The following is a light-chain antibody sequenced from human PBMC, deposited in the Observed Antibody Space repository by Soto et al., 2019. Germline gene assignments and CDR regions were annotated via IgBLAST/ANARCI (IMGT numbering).Light chain of an antibody. CDR1: SSDVGGYNS. CDR3: SSYTTSSTPSYV. Sequence: LTQPASVSGSPGQSITISCTGTSSDVGGYNSVSWYQQHPGKAPKLMIYEVSDRPLGVSNRFSGSKSGNTASLTISGLQAEDEADYYCSSYTTSSTPSYVFGNGTKVTVL. CDR2: EVS. J-gene: IGLJ1*01. V-gene: IGLV2-14*01.